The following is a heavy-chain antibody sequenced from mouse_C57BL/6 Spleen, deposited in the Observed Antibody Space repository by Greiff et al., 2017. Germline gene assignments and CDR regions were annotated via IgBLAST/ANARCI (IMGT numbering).Heavy chain of an antibody. J-gene: IGHJ3*01. D-gene: IGHD1-1*01. CDR2: IHPTSGST. V-gene: IGHV1-64*01. CDR3: ERSSVTTVVARGFAY. Sequence: QVQLQQPGAELVKPGASVKLSCKASGYTFTSYWMHWVKQRPGQGLEWIGMIHPTSGSTNYNEKFKSKATLTVDKSSSTAYMQLSSLTSEDSAVYYCERSSVTTVVARGFAYWGQGTLVTVSA. CDR1: GYTFTSYW.